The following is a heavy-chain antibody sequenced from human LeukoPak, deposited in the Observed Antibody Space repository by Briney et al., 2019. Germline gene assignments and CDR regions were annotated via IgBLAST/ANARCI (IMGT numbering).Heavy chain of an antibody. V-gene: IGHV3-7*01. CDR1: GFTFSSYW. D-gene: IGHD4-23*01. CDR2: IKQDGSEK. J-gene: IGHJ3*02. CDR3: AREYDYGGNSDYDAFDI. Sequence: PGGSLRLSCAASGFTFSSYWMSWVRQAPGKGLEWVANIKQDGSEKYYVDSVKGRFTISRDNAKNSLYLQMNSLRAEDTAVYYCAREYDYGGNSDYDAFDIWGQGTMVTVSS.